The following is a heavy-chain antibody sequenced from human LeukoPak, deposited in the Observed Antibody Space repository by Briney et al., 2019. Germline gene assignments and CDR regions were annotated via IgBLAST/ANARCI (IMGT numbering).Heavy chain of an antibody. CDR2: ISGSGDST. CDR1: GFTFSSYA. D-gene: IGHD2-2*01. J-gene: IGHJ4*02. Sequence: PGGSLRLSCAASGFTFSSYAMSWVRQAPGKGLEWVSSISGSGDSTYYADSVQGRFTLSRDNSKNTLYLQMNSLRAEDTAVYYCARFILGYCSSTSCSPFDYWGQGTLVTASS. CDR3: ARFILGYCSSTSCSPFDY. V-gene: IGHV3-23*01.